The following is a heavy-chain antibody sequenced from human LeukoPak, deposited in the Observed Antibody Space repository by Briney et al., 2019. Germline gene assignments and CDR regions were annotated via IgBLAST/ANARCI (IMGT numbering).Heavy chain of an antibody. V-gene: IGHV5-51*01. CDR2: IYPGDYET. CDR3: AIPPGYCGNDCSFDH. CDR1: GYSFSNYW. J-gene: IGHJ4*02. D-gene: IGHD2-21*02. Sequence: GESLKISCEGSGYSFSNYWIGWVRPMPGKGLEWMGIIYPGDYETRYSPSFQGLVTISVDKSISTAYLQWSSLKASDTAMYYCAIPPGYCGNDCSFDHWGQGTPVTVSS.